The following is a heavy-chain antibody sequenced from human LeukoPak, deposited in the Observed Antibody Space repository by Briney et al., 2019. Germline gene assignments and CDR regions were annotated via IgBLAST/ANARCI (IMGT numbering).Heavy chain of an antibody. V-gene: IGHV4-31*03. J-gene: IGHJ3*02. CDR1: GGSISSGGYY. CDR3: ARAGYCSGGSCYDAFDI. CDR2: IYYSGST. Sequence: PSETLSLTCTVSGGSISSGGYYWSWIRQHPGKGLEWSGYIYYSGSTYYNPSLKSRVTISVDTSKNQSSLKLSSVTAADTAVYYCARAGYCSGGSCYDAFDIWGQGTMVTVSS. D-gene: IGHD2-15*01.